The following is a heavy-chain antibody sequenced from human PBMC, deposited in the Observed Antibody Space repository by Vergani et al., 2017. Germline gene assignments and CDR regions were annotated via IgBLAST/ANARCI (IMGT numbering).Heavy chain of an antibody. Sequence: EVQLLESGGGLVQPGGSLRLSCAASGFTFSSYAMSWVRQAPGKGLEWVSSISSSSSYIYYADSVKGRFTISRDNAKNSLYLQMNSLRAEDTAVYYCARGRGYCSSTSCYYFDYWGQGTLVTVSS. CDR1: GFTFSSYA. J-gene: IGHJ4*02. CDR2: ISSSSSYI. CDR3: ARGRGYCSSTSCYYFDY. V-gene: IGHV3-21*01. D-gene: IGHD2-2*01.